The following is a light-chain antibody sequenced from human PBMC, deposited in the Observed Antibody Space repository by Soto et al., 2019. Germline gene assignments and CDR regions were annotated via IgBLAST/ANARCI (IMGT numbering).Light chain of an antibody. CDR3: QQYNNWPPYT. V-gene: IGKV3-15*01. CDR1: QSVSSN. CDR2: GAS. Sequence: EKVMTQSPATLSVSPGERATLSCRASQSVSSNLAWYQQKPGQAPRLLIYGASTRATGIPARFSGSGSGTEFTLPLSSLQSEDFAVYYCQQYNNWPPYTFGQGTKLEIK. J-gene: IGKJ2*01.